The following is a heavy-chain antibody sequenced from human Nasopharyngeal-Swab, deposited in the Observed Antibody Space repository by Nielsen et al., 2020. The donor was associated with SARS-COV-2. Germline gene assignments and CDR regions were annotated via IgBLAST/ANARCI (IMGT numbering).Heavy chain of an antibody. D-gene: IGHD4-17*01. V-gene: IGHV3-13*01. J-gene: IGHJ4*02. Sequence: GGSLRLSCAASGFTFSSYDMHWVRQATGKGLEWVSAIGTAGDTYYPDSVKGRFTISRDNAKNSLYLQINSLRAEDTAVYYCASQSGDYVRPYWGQGTRVTVSS. CDR2: IGTAGDT. CDR3: ASQSGDYVRPY. CDR1: GFTFSSYD.